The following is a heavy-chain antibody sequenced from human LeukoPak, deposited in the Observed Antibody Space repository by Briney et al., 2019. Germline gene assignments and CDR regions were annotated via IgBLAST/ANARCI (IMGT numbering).Heavy chain of an antibody. J-gene: IGHJ6*03. Sequence: GGSLRLSCAASGFTFSSYSMNWVRQAPGKGLEWVSSISSSSSYIYYADSMKGRFTISRDNAKNSLYLQMNSLRAEDTAVYYCARGVGCSSTSCYTAYYYYYMDVWGRGTTVTVSS. CDR2: ISSSSSYI. CDR3: ARGVGCSSTSCYTAYYYYYMDV. V-gene: IGHV3-21*01. CDR1: GFTFSSYS. D-gene: IGHD2-2*02.